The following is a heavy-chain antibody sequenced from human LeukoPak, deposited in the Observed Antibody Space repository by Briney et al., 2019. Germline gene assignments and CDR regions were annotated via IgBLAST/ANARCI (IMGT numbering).Heavy chain of an antibody. CDR1: GGSISSYY. V-gene: IGHV4-59*04. Sequence: SETLSLTCTVSGGSISSYYWSWIRQPPGKGLEWVGYIYYGGSTYYSPSLKSRVTISVDTSKNQFSLKVTSVTAADTAVYFCARNERASDAFDIWGQGTMVTVSS. CDR3: ARNERASDAFDI. CDR2: IYYGGST. D-gene: IGHD1-1*01. J-gene: IGHJ3*02.